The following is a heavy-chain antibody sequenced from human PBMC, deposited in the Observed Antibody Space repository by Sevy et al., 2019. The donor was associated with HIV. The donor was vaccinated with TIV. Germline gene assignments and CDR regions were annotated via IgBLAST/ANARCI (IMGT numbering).Heavy chain of an antibody. CDR2: INPNSGGT. CDR1: GYTFTAYY. Sequence: ASVKVSCKASGYTFTAYYIHWVRQAPRQGLEGMGWINPNSGGTYFAKKFQDSVTLTTDTSVNTAYMELRSLRFDDTAVYYCARMGDYYDSSGYYPLKFWGQGTLVTVSS. J-gene: IGHJ4*02. D-gene: IGHD3-22*01. CDR3: ARMGDYYDSSGYYPLKF. V-gene: IGHV1-2*02.